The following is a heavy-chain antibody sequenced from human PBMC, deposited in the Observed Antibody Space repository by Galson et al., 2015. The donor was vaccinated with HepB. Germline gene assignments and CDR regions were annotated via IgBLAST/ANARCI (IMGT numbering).Heavy chain of an antibody. CDR1: GFTFRSYA. CDR3: ARVEDSSSWSNGGFQH. CDR2: ISYDGSNK. D-gene: IGHD6-13*01. Sequence: SLRLSCAASGFTFRSYAMHWVRQAPGKGLEWVAVISYDGSNKYYADSVKGRFTISRDNSKNTLYLQMNSLRAEDTAVYYCARVEDSSSWSNGGFQHWGQGTLVTVSS. J-gene: IGHJ1*01. V-gene: IGHV3-30*04.